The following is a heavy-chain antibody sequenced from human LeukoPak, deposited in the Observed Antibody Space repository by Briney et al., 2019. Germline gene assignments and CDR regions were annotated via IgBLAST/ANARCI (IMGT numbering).Heavy chain of an antibody. Sequence: GASVKVSCKVSGYIFTSYGISWVRQAPGQGLEWMGWISGYKGNTNYAQKFQGRVTMTTETSTSTAYMELRSLRSDDTAVYFCAREDSSGWYSFDYWGQGTLVTVSS. CDR2: ISGYKGNT. J-gene: IGHJ4*02. CDR1: GYIFTSYG. D-gene: IGHD6-19*01. CDR3: AREDSSGWYSFDY. V-gene: IGHV1-18*04.